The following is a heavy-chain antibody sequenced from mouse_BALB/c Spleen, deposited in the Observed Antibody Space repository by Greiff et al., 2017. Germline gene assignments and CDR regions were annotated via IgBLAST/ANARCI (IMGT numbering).Heavy chain of an antibody. J-gene: IGHJ1*01. Sequence: QVQLQQSGAELMKPGASVKISCKATGYTFSSYWIEWVKQRPGHGLEWIGEILPGSGSTNYNEKFKGKATFTADTSSNTAYMQLSSLTSEDSAVYYCARGPGLYGSSYWYFDVWGAGTTVTVSS. CDR1: GYTFSSYW. V-gene: IGHV1-9*01. CDR2: ILPGSGST. CDR3: ARGPGLYGSSYWYFDV. D-gene: IGHD1-1*01.